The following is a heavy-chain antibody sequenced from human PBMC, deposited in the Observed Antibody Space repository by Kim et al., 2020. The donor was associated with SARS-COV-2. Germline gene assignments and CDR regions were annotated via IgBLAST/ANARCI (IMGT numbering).Heavy chain of an antibody. Sequence: SETLSLTCAVSGGSFSGAGYYWSWIRQPPGKGLEWIGDLYDSASVPTYYNSSLKTSVTISVDTSKNYLSLTTSSLTAADTAVYYCARGHRSSSWYSGAFDIWGRGRTVIVSS. D-gene: IGHD6-13*01. CDR1: GGSFSGAGYY. J-gene: IGHJ3*02. CDR2: LYDSASVPT. V-gene: IGHV4-31*11. CDR3: ARGHRSSSWYSGAFDI.